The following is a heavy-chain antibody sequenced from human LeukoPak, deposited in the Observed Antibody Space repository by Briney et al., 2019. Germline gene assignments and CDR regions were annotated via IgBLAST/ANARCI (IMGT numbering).Heavy chain of an antibody. CDR2: FDPEDGET. V-gene: IGHV1-24*01. D-gene: IGHD3-22*01. CDR3: ARAVYYDSSGYPNFDY. CDR1: GYTLTELS. J-gene: IGHJ4*02. Sequence: ASVKVSCKVSGYTLTELSMHWVRQAPGKGLEWMGGFDPEDGETIYAQKFQGRVTMTRDTSTSTVYMELSSLRSEDTAVYYCARAVYYDSSGYPNFDYWGQGTLVTVSS.